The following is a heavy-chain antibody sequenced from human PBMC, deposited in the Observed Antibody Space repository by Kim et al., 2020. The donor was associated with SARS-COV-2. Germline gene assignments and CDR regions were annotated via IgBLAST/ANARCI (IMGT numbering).Heavy chain of an antibody. CDR3: ARSGSFLFDY. J-gene: IGHJ4*02. V-gene: IGHV3-23*01. Sequence: GSGGSTYSAASVKGRFTISRDNSKNTLYLQMNSLRAEDTAVYYCARSGSFLFDYWGQGTLVTVSS. D-gene: IGHD1-26*01. CDR2: GSGGST.